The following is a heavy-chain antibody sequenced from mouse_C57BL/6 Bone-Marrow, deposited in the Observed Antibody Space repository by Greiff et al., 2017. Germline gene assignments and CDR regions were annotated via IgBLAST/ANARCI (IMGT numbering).Heavy chain of an antibody. CDR3: ARSGAIYYGNYWFSY. CDR1: GYTFTSYW. Sequence: QVQLQQSGAELVKPGASVKLSCKASGYTFTSYWMHWVKQRPGRGLEWIGRIDPSGGGTKYNEKFKSKATLTVDKPSSTAYMQLSSLTSEDSAVYYCARSGAIYYGNYWFSYWGQGTLVTVSA. D-gene: IGHD2-1*01. V-gene: IGHV1-72*01. CDR2: IDPSGGGT. J-gene: IGHJ3*01.